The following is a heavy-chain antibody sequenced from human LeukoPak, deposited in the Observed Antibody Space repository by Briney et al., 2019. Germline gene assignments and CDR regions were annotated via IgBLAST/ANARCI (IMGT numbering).Heavy chain of an antibody. Sequence: GASVKVSCKASGYTFTGYHMHWVRQAPGQGLEWMGWIIPKSGDTSYAPKFEGRVTMTRDTSISTVYMELSSLRSGDTAVYYCARGPSSDGWFYWGQGTLVTVSS. CDR1: GYTFTGYH. J-gene: IGHJ4*02. CDR2: IIPKSGDT. V-gene: IGHV1-2*02. CDR3: ARGPSSDGWFY. D-gene: IGHD6-19*01.